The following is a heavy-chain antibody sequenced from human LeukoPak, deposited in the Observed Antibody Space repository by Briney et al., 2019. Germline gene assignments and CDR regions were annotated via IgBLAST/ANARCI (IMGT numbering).Heavy chain of an antibody. J-gene: IGHJ4*02. CDR3: AKDLDSSTSCYY. V-gene: IGHV3-74*01. CDR2: INTDGRTT. D-gene: IGHD2-2*01. Sequence: GGSLRLSCAASGFSFSSYWMNWVRQAPGKGLVWVAHINTDGRTTTYADSVKGRFTVARDNSKNTLYLQMNSLRAEDTAVYYCAKDLDSSTSCYYWGQGTLVTVSS. CDR1: GFSFSSYW.